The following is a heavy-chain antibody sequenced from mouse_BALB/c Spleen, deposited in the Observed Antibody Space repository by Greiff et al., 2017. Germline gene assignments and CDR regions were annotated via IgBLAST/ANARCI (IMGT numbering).Heavy chain of an antibody. D-gene: IGHD2-3*01. CDR2: ISSGSSTI. Sequence: EVMLVESGGGLVQPGGSRKLSCAASGFTFSSFGMHWVRQAPEKGLEWVAYISSGSSTIYYADTVKGRFTISRDNPKNTLYLQMSSLKSEDTAMYYCARHDGYYYYYAMDYWGQGTSVTVSS. CDR1: GFTFSSFG. J-gene: IGHJ4*01. V-gene: IGHV5-17*02. CDR3: ARHDGYYYYYAMDY.